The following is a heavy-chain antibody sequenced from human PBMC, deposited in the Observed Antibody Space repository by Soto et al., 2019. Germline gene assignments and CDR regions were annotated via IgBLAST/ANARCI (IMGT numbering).Heavy chain of an antibody. J-gene: IGHJ4*02. CDR3: ARDKMIDDFGLWSLDY. V-gene: IGHV1-18*04. CDR2: ISGYNEKT. Sequence: QVHLVQSGPEVKKPGASVKVSCKASGYTFTSFGVSWVRQSPGQGPEWMGWISGYNEKTKYAQKVQGRVTMTTDKSTNTFYLELRSLRSDDAAVYYCARDKMIDDFGLWSLDYWGQGTVVTVSS. D-gene: IGHD3-10*01. CDR1: GYTFTSFG.